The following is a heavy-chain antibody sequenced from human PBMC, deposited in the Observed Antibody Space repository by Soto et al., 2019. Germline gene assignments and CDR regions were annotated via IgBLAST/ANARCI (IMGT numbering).Heavy chain of an antibody. J-gene: IGHJ3*02. CDR2: TSYDEKIK. Sequence: QVQLVEAGGGVVQPGRSLKLSCAASGFIFSSYAMHWVRQAPGKGLEWVAVTSYDEKIKYYTDSVKGRFTISRDNSKNTLYMEMNSLRAEDTAVYYCARDCGYNDGSEVAFDIWGQGTMVTVSS. CDR1: GFIFSSYA. V-gene: IGHV3-30*04. CDR3: ARDCGYNDGSEVAFDI. D-gene: IGHD5-18*01.